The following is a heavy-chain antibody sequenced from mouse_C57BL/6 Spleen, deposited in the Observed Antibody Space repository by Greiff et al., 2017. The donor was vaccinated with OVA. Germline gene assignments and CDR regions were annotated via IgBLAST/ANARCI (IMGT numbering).Heavy chain of an antibody. Sequence: QVQLQQSGPELVKPGASVKISCKASGYSFTSYYIHWVKQRPGQGLEWIGWIYPGSGNTKYNEKFKGKATLTADTSSSTAYMQLSSLTSEDSAVYDCARPTVVAGDYMDYWGQGTTRTVSS. V-gene: IGHV1-66*01. J-gene: IGHJ2*01. CDR1: GYSFTSYY. CDR2: IYPGSGNT. CDR3: ARPTVVAGDYMDY. D-gene: IGHD1-1*01.